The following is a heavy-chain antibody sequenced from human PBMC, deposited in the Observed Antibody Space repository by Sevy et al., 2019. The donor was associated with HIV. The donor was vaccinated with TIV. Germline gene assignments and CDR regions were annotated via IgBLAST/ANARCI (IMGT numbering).Heavy chain of an antibody. CDR2: IKSKTDGGTT. J-gene: IGHJ4*02. CDR3: TTDLGFNMMIY. Sequence: GGSLRLSCAASGFTFSNAWMSWVRQAPGKGLERVGRIKSKTDGGTTDYAAPVKGRFTISRDDSKNTLYLQMNSLKTEDTAVYYCTTDLGFNMMIYWSQGTLVTVSS. V-gene: IGHV3-15*01. D-gene: IGHD3-22*01. CDR1: GFTFSNAW.